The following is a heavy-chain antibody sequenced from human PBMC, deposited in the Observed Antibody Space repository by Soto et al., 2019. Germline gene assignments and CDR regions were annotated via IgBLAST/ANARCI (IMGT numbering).Heavy chain of an antibody. CDR1: GFTFSSYA. D-gene: IGHD6-6*01. CDR3: AKHIAARRDWFDP. V-gene: IGHV3-23*01. J-gene: IGHJ5*02. Sequence: GGSLRLSCAASGFTFSSYAMSWVRQAPGKGLEWVSAISGSGGSTYYADSGKGRFTISRDNSKKTLYLQMNSLRAEDTAVYYCAKHIAARRDWFDPWGQGTLVTVSS. CDR2: ISGSGGST.